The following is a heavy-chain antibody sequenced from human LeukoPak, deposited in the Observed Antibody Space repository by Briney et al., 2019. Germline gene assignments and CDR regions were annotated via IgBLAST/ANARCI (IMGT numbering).Heavy chain of an antibody. CDR3: ARGVYSSGWYSTNDAFDI. CDR2: ISSSSTYI. Sequence: GGSLRLSCAASGFIFSSYKMNWVRQAPGKGLEWVASISSSSTYIYYADSVKGRFTISRDNAKNSLYLQMNSLRAEDTAVYYCARGVYSSGWYSTNDAFDIWGQGTMVTVSS. J-gene: IGHJ3*02. V-gene: IGHV3-21*01. CDR1: GFIFSSYK. D-gene: IGHD6-19*01.